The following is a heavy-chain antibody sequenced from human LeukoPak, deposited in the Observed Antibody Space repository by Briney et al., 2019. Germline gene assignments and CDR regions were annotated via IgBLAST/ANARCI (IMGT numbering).Heavy chain of an antibody. CDR1: GGSISSYY. Sequence: PSETLSLTCSVSGGSISSYYWSWIRQPPGKGLEWIGNIYYSGSTNRNPSLESRVTMSVDTSRNQFSLKLSSVTAADTALYYCARDTSAHQTPEIWGQGTMVTVSS. CDR2: IYYSGST. J-gene: IGHJ3*02. D-gene: IGHD1-14*01. CDR3: ARDTSAHQTPEI. V-gene: IGHV4-59*01.